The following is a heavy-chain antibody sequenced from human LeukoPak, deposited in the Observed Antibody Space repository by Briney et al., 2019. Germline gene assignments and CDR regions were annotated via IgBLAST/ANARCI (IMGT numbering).Heavy chain of an antibody. CDR3: AKDGCSSTSCYIFDY. CDR2: ISYDGSNK. V-gene: IGHV3-30*18. J-gene: IGHJ4*02. D-gene: IGHD2-2*02. CDR1: GFTFSSYG. Sequence: GGSLRLSCEASGFTFSSYGMHWVRQAPGKGLEWVAVISYDGSNKYYADSVKGRFTISRDNSKNTLYLQMNSLRAEDTAVYYCAKDGCSSTSCYIFDYWGQGTLVTVSS.